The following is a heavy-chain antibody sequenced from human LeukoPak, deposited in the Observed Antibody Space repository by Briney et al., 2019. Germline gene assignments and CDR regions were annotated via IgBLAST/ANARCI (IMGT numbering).Heavy chain of an antibody. Sequence: KPSETLSLTCTVSGGSMNSGSYYWSWIRQSAGKGLEWIGRIYSSGSTNYSPSLQSRVTISVDTSKNQFSLTLSAVTPADTAVYYCARISGYAVDYWGQGTLVTVSS. CDR2: IYSSGST. J-gene: IGHJ4*02. V-gene: IGHV4-61*02. D-gene: IGHD5-12*01. CDR3: ARISGYAVDY. CDR1: GGSMNSGSYY.